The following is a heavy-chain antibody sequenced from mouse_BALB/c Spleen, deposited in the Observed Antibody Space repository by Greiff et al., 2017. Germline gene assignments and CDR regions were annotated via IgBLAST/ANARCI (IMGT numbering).Heavy chain of an antibody. CDR2: ISSGGSYT. D-gene: IGHD1-2*01. CDR3: TRDIDTATPFAY. Sequence: EVQGVESGGGLVKPGGSLKLSCAASGFTFSSYTMSWVRQTPEKRLEWVATISSGGSYTYYPDSVKGRFTISRDNAKNTLYLQMSSLKSEDTAMYYCTRDIDTATPFAYWGQGTLVTVSA. J-gene: IGHJ3*01. V-gene: IGHV5-6-4*01. CDR1: GFTFSSYT.